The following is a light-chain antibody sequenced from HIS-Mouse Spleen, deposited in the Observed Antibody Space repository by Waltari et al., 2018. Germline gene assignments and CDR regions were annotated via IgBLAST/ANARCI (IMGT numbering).Light chain of an antibody. Sequence: DIQMTQSPSSLSASVGDRVTITCQASQDISNYLNWYQQKPGKAPKRLLYDASNLETGVPSRFSGSGSGTDFTFTISSLQPEDIATYYCQQYDNLPITFGQGTRLEIK. CDR1: QDISNY. CDR2: DAS. J-gene: IGKJ5*01. V-gene: IGKV1-33*01. CDR3: QQYDNLPIT.